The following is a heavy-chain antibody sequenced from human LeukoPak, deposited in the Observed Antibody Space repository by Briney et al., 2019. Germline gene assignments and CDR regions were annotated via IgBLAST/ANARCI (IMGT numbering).Heavy chain of an antibody. J-gene: IGHJ4*02. D-gene: IGHD3-9*01. CDR2: INPNSGGT. CDR3: ASGLRYFDWLSAFDY. CDR1: GYTFTDYY. V-gene: IGHV1-2*02. Sequence: ASVKASCKASGYTFTDYYMHWVRQAPGQGLEWMGWINPNSGGTNYAQKFQGRVTMTRDTSISTAYMELSRLRSDDTAVYHCASGLRYFDWLSAFDYWGQGTLVTVSS.